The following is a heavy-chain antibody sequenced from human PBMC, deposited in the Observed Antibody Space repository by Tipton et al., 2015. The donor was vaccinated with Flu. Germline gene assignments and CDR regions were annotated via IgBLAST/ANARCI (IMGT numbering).Heavy chain of an antibody. CDR2: IYYNGDT. Sequence: TLSLTCAVSGYSINSSYYWSWIRQHPGKGPEWIGYIYYNGDTYYNPSLRSRLPISVDTSKNQFSLNLNSVTAADTAVYYCARRGAYFFEYWGQGTLVTVSS. CDR1: GYSINSSYY. D-gene: IGHD3-10*01. CDR3: ARRGAYFFEY. J-gene: IGHJ4*02. V-gene: IGHV4-31*11.